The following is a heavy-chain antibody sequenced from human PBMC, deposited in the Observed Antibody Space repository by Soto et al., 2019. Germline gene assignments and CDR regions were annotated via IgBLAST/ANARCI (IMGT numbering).Heavy chain of an antibody. J-gene: IGHJ4*02. CDR1: GFTFRTYW. CDR2: IKGDGSEK. CDR3: ATSLI. Sequence: EVQLVESGGGLVQPGGSLRLSCAASGFTFRTYWMNWVRQAPGKGLEWVANIKGDGSEKYYVDPVKGRFTISRDNARNSLYLQMNSRRAEDTAVYYCATSLIRGQGALVTVSS. V-gene: IGHV3-7*01. D-gene: IGHD6-6*01.